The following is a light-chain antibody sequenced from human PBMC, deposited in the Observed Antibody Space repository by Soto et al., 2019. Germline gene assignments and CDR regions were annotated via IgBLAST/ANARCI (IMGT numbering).Light chain of an antibody. CDR3: QQVNSYPFT. CDR2: KAS. Sequence: DIQMTQSPSTLSGSVGDRVTITCRASQTISSWLAWYQQKPGKAPKLLIYKASTLKSGVPSRFSGSGSGTEFTLTISSLQPDDFATYYCQQVNSYPFTFGPGTKVDIK. CDR1: QTISSW. J-gene: IGKJ3*01. V-gene: IGKV1-5*03.